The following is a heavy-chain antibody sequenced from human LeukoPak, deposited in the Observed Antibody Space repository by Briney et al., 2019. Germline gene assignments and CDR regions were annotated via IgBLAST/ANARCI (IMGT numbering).Heavy chain of an antibody. V-gene: IGHV3-7*05. D-gene: IGHD2-15*01. J-gene: IGHJ5*01. CDR1: GFTFNTYW. CDR2: IKEDGSDW. CDR3: ARRGLPDS. Sequence: PGGSLRLSCAASGFTFNTYWMSWVRQAPGKGLEWVANIKEDGSDWYYVDSMKGRFTISRDNAKNSLYLQMNSLRAEDTAVYYCARRGLPDSWGQGTLVTVSS.